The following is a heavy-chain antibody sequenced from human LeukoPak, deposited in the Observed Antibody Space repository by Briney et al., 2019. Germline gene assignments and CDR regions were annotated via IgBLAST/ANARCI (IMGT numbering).Heavy chain of an antibody. CDR1: GFTFSSYG. CDR3: AREEGTTVTTRYYYYYGMDV. J-gene: IGHJ6*02. V-gene: IGHV3-33*01. D-gene: IGHD4-17*01. Sequence: PGRSLRLSCAASGFTFSSYGMHWVRQAPGKGLEWVAVIWYDGSNKYYADSVKGRFTIPRDNSKNTLYLQMNSLRAEDTAVYYCAREEGTTVTTRYYYYYGMDVWGQGTTVTVSS. CDR2: IWYDGSNK.